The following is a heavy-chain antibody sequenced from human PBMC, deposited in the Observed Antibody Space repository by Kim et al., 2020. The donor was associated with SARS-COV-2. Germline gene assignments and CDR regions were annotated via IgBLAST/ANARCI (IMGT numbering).Heavy chain of an antibody. CDR2: ISYDGSSK. J-gene: IGHJ4*02. D-gene: IGHD2-15*01. CDR1: GFTFSSYG. CDR3: ARDGEVVVAAYYFDY. Sequence: GGSLRLSFAASGFTFSSYGMHWVRQAPGKGLEWVAVISYDGSSKYYADSVKGRFTISRDNSKNTLYLHMKSLRAEDTAVYYCARDGEVVVAAYYFDYLGQGTLVTVSS. V-gene: IGHV3-33*05.